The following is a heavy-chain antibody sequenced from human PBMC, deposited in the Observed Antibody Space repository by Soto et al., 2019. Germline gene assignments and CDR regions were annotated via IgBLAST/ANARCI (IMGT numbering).Heavy chain of an antibody. V-gene: IGHV4-39*01. CDR3: ARSPKFYGEHYMDV. J-gene: IGHJ6*03. Sequence: SETLSLTCTVSDGSISSASFYWGWIRQPPGKGLEWIGSIYYSGIPYYNASLESRVTISVDTSKNQFSLMLNSVTAADTAVYYCARSPKFYGEHYMDVWGEGTTVTVSS. D-gene: IGHD4-17*01. CDR1: DGSISSASFY. CDR2: IYYSGIP.